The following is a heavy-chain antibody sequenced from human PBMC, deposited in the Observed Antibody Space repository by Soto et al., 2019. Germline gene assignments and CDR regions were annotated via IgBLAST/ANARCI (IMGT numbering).Heavy chain of an antibody. CDR3: ASSGAREGDWLDP. Sequence: PSETLSLTCPVSGGSLRRRVCYWSWISHRPGEGLQWIGFFYYSGITDYNPSLRSRTVISADTSTNQVFLQLSSVTAADTAVYYCASSGAREGDWLDPWGQGTQVTVSS. V-gene: IGHV4-31*03. D-gene: IGHD3-16*01. J-gene: IGHJ5*02. CDR1: GGSLRRRVCY. CDR2: FYYSGIT.